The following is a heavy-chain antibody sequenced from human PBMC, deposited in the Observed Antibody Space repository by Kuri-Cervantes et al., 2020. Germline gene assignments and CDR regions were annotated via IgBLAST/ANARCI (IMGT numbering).Heavy chain of an antibody. CDR2: ISSSNSYI. J-gene: IGHJ6*02. CDR1: GFTFSTYS. V-gene: IGHV3-21*01. CDR3: ARDGDYGDYTA. D-gene: IGHD4-17*01. Sequence: GGSLRLSCAASGFTFSTYSINWVRQAPGKGLEWVSSISSSNSYIYYADSVKGRFTISRDNAKNSLYLQMNSLRAEDAAVYYCARDGDYGDYTAWGQGTTVTVSS.